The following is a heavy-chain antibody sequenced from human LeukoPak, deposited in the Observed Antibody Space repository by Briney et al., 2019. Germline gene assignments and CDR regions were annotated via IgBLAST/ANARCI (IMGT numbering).Heavy chain of an antibody. CDR3: VSRLITLILPKDGFGY. J-gene: IGHJ3*01. CDR1: GFSFDDYG. V-gene: IGHV3-20*04. D-gene: IGHD3-22*01. CDR2: INWNGGTT. Sequence: GGSLRLSCAASGFSFDDYGMTWVRQAPGKGLEWVSGINWNGGTTGYADSVKGRFIISRDNARNSLYLQMNSLRAEDTALYYCVSRLITLILPKDGFGYWGQGTMVAVSS.